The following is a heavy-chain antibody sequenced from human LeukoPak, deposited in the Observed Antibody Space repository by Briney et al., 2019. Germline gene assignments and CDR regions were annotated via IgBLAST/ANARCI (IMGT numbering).Heavy chain of an antibody. CDR1: GFNFDDYA. V-gene: IGHV3-9*03. Sequence: AGGSLRLSCAVSGFNFDDYAIQWVRHGPGKGLEWVAGISANEGFIRYGESVKGRFTISRDTPRNSVFLQMNFLRAEDMAMYFCTKEVQRWHSYFYRPSYALDIWGQGTMVSVSS. J-gene: IGHJ3*02. CDR2: ISANEGFI. CDR3: TKEVQRWHSYFYRPSYALDI. D-gene: IGHD3-22*01.